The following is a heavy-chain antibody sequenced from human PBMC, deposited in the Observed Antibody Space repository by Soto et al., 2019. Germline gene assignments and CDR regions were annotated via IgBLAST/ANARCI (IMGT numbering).Heavy chain of an antibody. D-gene: IGHD5-18*01. J-gene: IGHJ6*02. CDR3: ANDHLDPARPIYYYRRMEG. CDR1: GYTFTSHT. V-gene: IGHV1-3*04. Sequence: ASVKGSCKASGYTFTSHTMHWVRQAPGQSLEWMGWINIGNGDTKYSQKFQGRVTITRDTSATTAYMELSSLRPEDTAVYSCANDHLDPARPIYYYRRMEGWRQGNTVTASS. CDR2: INIGNGDT.